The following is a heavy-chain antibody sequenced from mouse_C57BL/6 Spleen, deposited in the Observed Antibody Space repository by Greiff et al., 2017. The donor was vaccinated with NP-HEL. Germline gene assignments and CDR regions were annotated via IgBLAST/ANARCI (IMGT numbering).Heavy chain of an antibody. CDR2: ISSGGDYI. Sequence: EVQRVESGEGLVKPGGSLKLSCAASGFTFSSYAMSWVRQTPEKRMEWVAYISSGGDYIYYADTVKGRFTISRDNARNTLYLQMSSLKSEDTAMYYCTRDGNPFAYWGQGTLVTVSA. J-gene: IGHJ3*01. V-gene: IGHV5-9-1*02. CDR1: GFTFSSYA. D-gene: IGHD1-1*01. CDR3: TRDGNPFAY.